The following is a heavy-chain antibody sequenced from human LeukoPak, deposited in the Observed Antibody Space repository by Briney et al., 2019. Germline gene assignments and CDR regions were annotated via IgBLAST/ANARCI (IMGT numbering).Heavy chain of an antibody. J-gene: IGHJ4*02. D-gene: IGHD3-10*01. Sequence: GGSLRLSCAASGFTFSTYWMTWVRQAPGKGPEWVANIKEDGSATYYVDSVKGRFTISRANSKNTLYLQMNSLSVEDTAVYYCARVGYYASGPFSYFDYWGQGTLVTVSS. CDR3: ARVGYYASGPFSYFDY. CDR2: IKEDGSAT. V-gene: IGHV3-7*02. CDR1: GFTFSTYW.